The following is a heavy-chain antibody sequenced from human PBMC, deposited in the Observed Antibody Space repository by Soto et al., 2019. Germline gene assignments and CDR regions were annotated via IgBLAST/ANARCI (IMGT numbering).Heavy chain of an antibody. Sequence: QVQLVQSGAEVKKPGSSVKVSCKASGGTFSSYTISWVRQAPGQGLEWMGRIIPILGIANYAQKFQGRVTITADKSTSTAYMELSSLRSEDTAVYYCARVTAVVPAAYDYWGQGTPVTVST. J-gene: IGHJ4*02. V-gene: IGHV1-69*02. CDR2: IIPILGIA. CDR3: ARVTAVVPAAYDY. CDR1: GGTFSSYT. D-gene: IGHD2-2*01.